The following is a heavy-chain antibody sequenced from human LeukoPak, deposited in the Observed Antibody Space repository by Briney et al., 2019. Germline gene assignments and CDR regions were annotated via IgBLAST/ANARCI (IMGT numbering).Heavy chain of an antibody. Sequence: GASVKVSCKVPGYTLTELFMHWVRQAPGKGLEWMGGFDPEDGETIYAQKFQGRVTMTEDTSTDTAYMELSSLRSEDTAVYYCATYEDSGWYCFDYWGQGTLVTVSS. J-gene: IGHJ4*02. CDR3: ATYEDSGWYCFDY. CDR1: GYTLTELF. D-gene: IGHD6-19*01. CDR2: FDPEDGET. V-gene: IGHV1-24*01.